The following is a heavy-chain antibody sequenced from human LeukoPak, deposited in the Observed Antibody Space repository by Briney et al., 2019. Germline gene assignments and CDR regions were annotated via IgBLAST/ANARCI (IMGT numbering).Heavy chain of an antibody. Sequence: SETLSLPCALYDGPFRGLDWIWLRQPPGKGLEWIGEINHSGSTNYNPSLKRRVTISVDTSKNQYSLKLSSVTAADTAWYYCGRGLRYCFPLWGQGTLVTVSS. CDR2: INHSGST. J-gene: IGHJ4*02. D-gene: IGHD3-9*01. CDR3: GRGLRYCFPL. V-gene: IGHV4-34*01. CDR1: DGPFRGLD.